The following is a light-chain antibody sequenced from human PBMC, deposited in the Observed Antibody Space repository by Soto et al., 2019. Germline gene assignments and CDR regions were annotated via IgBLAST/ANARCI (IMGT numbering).Light chain of an antibody. V-gene: IGKV1-5*01. CDR1: QSVSYW. CDR2: DAS. J-gene: IGKJ3*01. CDR3: QHYNTYSMT. Sequence: DIQMTQSPSTLSTSVGARVTITCRASQSVSYWLAWYQQKPGKGPNLLIYDASIFASGVPSRFSGGGFGTDFTLNSSSLQPDDAAIYYCQHYNTYSMTFGPGTKVEIK.